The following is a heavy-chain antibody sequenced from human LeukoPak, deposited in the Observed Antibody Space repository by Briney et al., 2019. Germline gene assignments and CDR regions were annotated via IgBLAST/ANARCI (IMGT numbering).Heavy chain of an antibody. CDR1: GFSFNTYA. J-gene: IGHJ1*01. D-gene: IGHD2-15*01. V-gene: IGHV3-23*01. Sequence: GGSLRLSCAASGFSFNTYAMSWVRQAPGKGLEWVAAISNTGGSTYYADSVKGRFTISRDKSKNTLSLQMNSLRAEDTAVYYCAQQVGYCSSGSCYFTYWGQGTLVTVSS. CDR3: AQQVGYCSSGSCYFTY. CDR2: ISNTGGST.